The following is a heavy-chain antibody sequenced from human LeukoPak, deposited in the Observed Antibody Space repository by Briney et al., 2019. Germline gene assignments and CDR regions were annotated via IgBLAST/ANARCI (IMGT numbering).Heavy chain of an antibody. D-gene: IGHD1-1*01. CDR3: ARERDTGMTFDR. J-gene: IGHJ5*02. CDR2: ISSTGSTK. V-gene: IGHV3-11*01. CDR1: GFTFTFSDYY. Sequence: GGSLRLSCAASGFTFTFSDYYMSWIRQAPGKGLEWVSFISSTGSTKYYADSVKGRFTISRDNAKNSLYLQMNSLRADDTAVYYCARERDTGMTFDRWGQGTLVTVSS.